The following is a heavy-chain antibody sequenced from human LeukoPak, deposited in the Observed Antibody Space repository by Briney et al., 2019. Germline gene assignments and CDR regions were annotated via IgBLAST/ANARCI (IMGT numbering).Heavy chain of an antibody. V-gene: IGHV3-7*01. CDR3: ARVGLDIVVVPARGGAYYYYMDV. Sequence: GGSLRLSCAASGFTFSSYWMSWVRQAPGKGLEWVANIKQDGSEKYYVDSVKGRFTISRDNAKNSLYLQMNSLRAEDTAVYYCARVGLDIVVVPARGGAYYYYMDVWGKGTTVSVSS. CDR1: GFTFSSYW. CDR2: IKQDGSEK. J-gene: IGHJ6*03. D-gene: IGHD2-2*01.